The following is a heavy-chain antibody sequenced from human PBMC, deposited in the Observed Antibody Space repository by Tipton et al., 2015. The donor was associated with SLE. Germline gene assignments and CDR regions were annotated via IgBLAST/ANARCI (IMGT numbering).Heavy chain of an antibody. CDR1: GFTFTDYY. CDR2: INLDIGGT. CDR3: ARLPKYYYDSSGFYLFDY. V-gene: IGHV1-2*06. D-gene: IGHD3-22*01. Sequence: QLVQSGAEMKKPGASVKVSCKASGFTFTDYYVHWVRQAPGQGLEWMGRINLDIGGTNYAQNFQGRVTMTSDTSINTAYMEVSSLTFDDTAVYYCARLPKYYYDSSGFYLFDYWGQGTLVTVSS. J-gene: IGHJ4*02.